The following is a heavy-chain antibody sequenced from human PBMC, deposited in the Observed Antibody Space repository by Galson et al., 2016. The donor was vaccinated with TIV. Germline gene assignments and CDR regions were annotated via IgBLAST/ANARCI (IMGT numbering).Heavy chain of an antibody. J-gene: IGHJ4*02. CDR2: INWHGNSV. V-gene: IGHV3-9*01. CDR1: GFTFDDYA. Sequence: SLRLSCAASGFTFDDYAMHWVRQPPGKGLEWVSSINWHGNSVVYADSVKGRITISRDNGKTSLYLQMNSLRAEDSAVYYCAKPFSTVIPVSGFFDVLGQGTLVTVPS. D-gene: IGHD3-16*02. CDR3: AKPFSTVIPVSGFFDV.